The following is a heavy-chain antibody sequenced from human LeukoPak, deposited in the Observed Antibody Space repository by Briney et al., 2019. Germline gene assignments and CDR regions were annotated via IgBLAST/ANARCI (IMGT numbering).Heavy chain of an antibody. CDR3: ARHNYYNFWNALNWFDP. D-gene: IGHD3-3*01. CDR2: INHSGST. V-gene: IGHV4-34*01. CDR1: GGSFSGYY. J-gene: IGHJ5*02. Sequence: SETLSLTCAVYGGSFSGYYWSWIRQPPGKGLEWIGEINHSGSTNYNPSLKSRVTISVDTSKNQFSLKLSSVTAADTALYYCARHNYYNFWNALNWFDPWGQGTPVTVSS.